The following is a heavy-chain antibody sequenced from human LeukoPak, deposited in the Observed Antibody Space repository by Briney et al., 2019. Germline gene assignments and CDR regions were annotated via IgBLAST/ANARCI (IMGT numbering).Heavy chain of an antibody. J-gene: IGHJ3*02. CDR1: GGSISSSSYY. D-gene: IGHD2-2*01. CDR2: IYYSGST. CDR3: ASPPAIVVVPAAMVGHDAFDI. V-gene: IGHV4-39*02. Sequence: PSETLSLTCTVSGGSISSSSYYWSWIRQPPGKGLDWIGSIYYSGSTYYNPSLKSRVTISVDTYKNHFSLNPSSVTAADTAVYYCASPPAIVVVPAAMVGHDAFDIWGQGTMVTVSS.